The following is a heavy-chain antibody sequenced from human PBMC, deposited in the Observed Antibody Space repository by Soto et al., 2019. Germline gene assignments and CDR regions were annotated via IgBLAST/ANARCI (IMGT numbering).Heavy chain of an antibody. CDR1: GYTFTSYD. CDR3: ARGRFGELLSTSYMDV. D-gene: IGHD3-10*01. J-gene: IGHJ6*03. V-gene: IGHV1-8*01. CDR2: MNPNSGNT. Sequence: QVPLVQSGAEVKKPGASVKVSCKASGYTFTSYDINWVRQATGQGLEWMGWMNPNSGNTGYAQKFQGRVTMTRNTSISTAYMELSSLRSEDTAVYYCARGRFGELLSTSYMDVWGKGTTVTVSS.